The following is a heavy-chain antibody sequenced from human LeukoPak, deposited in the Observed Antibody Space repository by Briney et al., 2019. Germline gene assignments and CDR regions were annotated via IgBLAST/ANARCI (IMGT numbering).Heavy chain of an antibody. CDR1: GGSISSSNW. D-gene: IGHD2-2*01. V-gene: IGHV4-4*02. CDR2: IYHSGST. J-gene: IGHJ3*02. CDR3: ATRISSNYPPNAFDI. Sequence: PSETLSLTCAVSGGSISSSNWWSWVRQPPGKGLEWIGEIYHSGSTNYNPSLYSRVTISVDTSKNQFSLKLSSVTAADTAVYYCATRISSNYPPNAFDIWGQGTMVTVSS.